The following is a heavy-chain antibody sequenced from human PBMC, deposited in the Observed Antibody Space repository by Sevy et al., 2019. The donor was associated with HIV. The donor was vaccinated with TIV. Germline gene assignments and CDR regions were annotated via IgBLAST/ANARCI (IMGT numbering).Heavy chain of an antibody. J-gene: IGHJ4*02. Sequence: GGALRLSCAASGFTFSKYWMGWVRQAPGKGLEWVANIKQDAGQKYYVDSVKGGLTISRDNAKNSLYVEMNSLGSDDTAVYFCAGDDENYYFHYWVQGTLVTVSS. CDR1: GFTFSKYW. CDR2: IKQDAGQK. D-gene: IGHD1-7*01. V-gene: IGHV3-7*01. CDR3: AGDDENYYFHY.